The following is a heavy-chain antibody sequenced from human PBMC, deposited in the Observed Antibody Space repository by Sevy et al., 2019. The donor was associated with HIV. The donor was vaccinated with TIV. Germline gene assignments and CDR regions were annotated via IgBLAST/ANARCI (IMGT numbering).Heavy chain of an antibody. J-gene: IGHJ5*02. Sequence: SETLSLTCAVSGGSISSSNWWSWVRQPPGKGLEWIGEIYHSGSTNYNPSLKSRVTIPVDKSKNQFSLKLGSVTAADTAVDYCEREGWRRSRRSPARWFDPWGQGTLVTVSS. CDR2: IYHSGST. D-gene: IGHD6-6*01. CDR1: GGSISSSNW. CDR3: EREGWRRSRRSPARWFDP. V-gene: IGHV4-4*02.